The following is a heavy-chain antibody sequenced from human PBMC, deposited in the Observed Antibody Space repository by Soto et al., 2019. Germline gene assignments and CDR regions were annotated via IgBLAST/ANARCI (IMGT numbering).Heavy chain of an antibody. CDR1: GGSISSGGYY. CDR2: IYYSGST. J-gene: IGHJ6*02. V-gene: IGHV4-31*03. CDR3: AGALFHDYGDYVYYYGMDV. Sequence: PSETLSLTCTVSGGSISSGGYYWSWIRQHPGKGLEWIGYIYYSGSTYYNPSLKSRVTISVDTSKNQFSLKLSSVTAADTAVYYCAGALFHDYGDYVYYYGMDVWGQGTTVTVSS. D-gene: IGHD4-17*01.